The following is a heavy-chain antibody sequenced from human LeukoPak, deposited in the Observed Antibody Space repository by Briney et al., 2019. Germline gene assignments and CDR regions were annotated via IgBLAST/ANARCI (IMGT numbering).Heavy chain of an antibody. CDR1: PFIVNSNF. Sequence: GGSLRLSCAASPFIVNSNFMGWVRQAPGKGLEWVSVLYSGGRTYYTDSVKGRFTISRDNPKNTLYLQMNRLRAEDTAVYYCARGRSGSSLGRVNYWGQGTLVSVSS. D-gene: IGHD1-26*01. CDR2: LYSGGRT. J-gene: IGHJ4*02. CDR3: ARGRSGSSLGRVNY. V-gene: IGHV3-66*01.